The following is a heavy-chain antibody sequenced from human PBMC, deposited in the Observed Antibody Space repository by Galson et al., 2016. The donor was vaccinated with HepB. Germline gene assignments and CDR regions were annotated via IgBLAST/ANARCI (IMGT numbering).Heavy chain of an antibody. CDR2: IKEDGSET. CDR1: GFSFSTYW. CDR3: AREGKGGFDI. Sequence: LRLSCAASGFSFSTYWVAWVRQAPGKGLEWVANIKEDGSETFYADSVKGRFSISRDNAKNSVYLQMNSLRVEDTAVYYCAREGKGGFDIWGQGTMVTVSS. V-gene: IGHV3-7*01. D-gene: IGHD2-15*01. J-gene: IGHJ3*02.